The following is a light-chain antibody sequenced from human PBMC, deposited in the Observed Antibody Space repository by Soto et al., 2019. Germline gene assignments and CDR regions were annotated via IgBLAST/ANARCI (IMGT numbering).Light chain of an antibody. CDR2: RAS. CDR1: QTVSSS. J-gene: IGKJ1*01. Sequence: EIVLTQSPATLSLSPGERATLSCRASQTVSSSLAWYQQKPGQAPRLLIYRASTRAPGIPARFSASGSGTDFTLAINRLEPEDFAVYYCQQYGRSPLTFGQGTKVDIK. V-gene: IGKV3-20*01. CDR3: QQYGRSPLT.